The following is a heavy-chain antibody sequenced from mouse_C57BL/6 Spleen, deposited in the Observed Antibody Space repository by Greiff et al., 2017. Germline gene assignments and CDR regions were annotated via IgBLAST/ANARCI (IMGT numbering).Heavy chain of an antibody. V-gene: IGHV1-26*01. CDR2: INPNNGGT. J-gene: IGHJ4*01. CDR1: GYTFTDYY. D-gene: IGHD2-4*01. Sequence: EVQLQQSGPELVKPGASVKISCKASGYTFTDYYMNWVKQSHGKSLEWIGDINPNNGGTSYNQKFKGKATLTVDKSSSTAYMELRSLTSEDSAVYYCARYDYGEAMDYWGQGTSVTVSS. CDR3: ARYDYGEAMDY.